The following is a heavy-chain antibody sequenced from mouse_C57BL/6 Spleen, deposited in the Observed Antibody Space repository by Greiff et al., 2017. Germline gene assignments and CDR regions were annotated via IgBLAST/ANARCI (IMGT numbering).Heavy chain of an antibody. CDR2: INPGSGGT. CDR3: ARRFFDG. V-gene: IGHV1-54*01. CDR1: GYAFTNYL. Sequence: VQLMESGAELVRPGTSVKVSCKASGYAFTNYLIEWVKQRPGQGLEWIGVINPGSGGTNYNEKFKGKATLTADKSSSTAYMRLSSLTSEDSAVYFCARRFFDGWGQGTTLTVSS. J-gene: IGHJ2*01.